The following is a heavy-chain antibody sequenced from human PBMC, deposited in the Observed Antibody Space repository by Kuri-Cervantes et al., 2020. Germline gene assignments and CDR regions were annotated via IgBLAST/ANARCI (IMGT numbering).Heavy chain of an antibody. CDR3: AREMMGSWYPFDY. CDR2: IWYDGSNK. D-gene: IGHD6-13*01. J-gene: IGHJ4*02. V-gene: IGHV3-33*08. CDR1: GFTFSSYG. Sequence: GGSLRLSCAVTGFTFSSYGMYWVRQAPGKGLEWVAVIWYDGSNKYYADSVKGRFTISRDNSKNTLYLKMNRLRAEDTAVYYCAREMMGSWYPFDYWGQGTLVTVSS.